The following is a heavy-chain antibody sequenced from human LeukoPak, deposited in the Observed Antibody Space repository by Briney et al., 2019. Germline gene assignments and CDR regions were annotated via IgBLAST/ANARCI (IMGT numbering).Heavy chain of an antibody. Sequence: GGSLRLSCVASGFTFSTSWVTWVRQAPGKGLEWVANIDKHGSGKYYEDSVKGRFAISRDYASNSVFLQMNSLRAEDTSVYYCARDAGWGYYDLWGQGTPVTVSS. CDR1: GFTFSTSW. D-gene: IGHD1-26*01. V-gene: IGHV3-7*01. CDR2: IDKHGSGK. CDR3: ARDAGWGYYDL. J-gene: IGHJ4*02.